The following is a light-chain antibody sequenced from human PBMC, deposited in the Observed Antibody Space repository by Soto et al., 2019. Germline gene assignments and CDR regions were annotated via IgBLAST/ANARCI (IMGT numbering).Light chain of an antibody. J-gene: IGLJ1*01. V-gene: IGLV2-8*01. CDR2: EVT. CDR3: ASYAVGKNFYA. Sequence: QAVLAQPPSASGSPGQTVTISCTGTSSDVGGYDYVSWYQQHPGEAPKLILYEVTKRPSGIPDRFSGSKSGNTASLTVSGLQAEDEADYPCASYAVGKNFYASVTGTKAPS. CDR1: SSDVGGYDY.